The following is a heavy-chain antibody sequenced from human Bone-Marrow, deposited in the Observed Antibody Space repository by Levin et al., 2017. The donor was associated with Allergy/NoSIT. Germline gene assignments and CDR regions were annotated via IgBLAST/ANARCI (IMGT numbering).Heavy chain of an antibody. CDR1: GITLSMDT. CDR2: IIPSHDVA. J-gene: IGHJ5*02. Sequence: ASVKVSCKASGITLSMDTISWVRQAPGQGLEWMGRIIPSHDVANYAQKFQGKVTITWDTSTGTAYMELTSLRSDDTAVYYCARGGLNFDSSGYFDRYFGPWGQGTLVSVSS. V-gene: IGHV1-69*02. D-gene: IGHD3-22*01. CDR3: ARGGLNFDSSGYFDRYFGP.